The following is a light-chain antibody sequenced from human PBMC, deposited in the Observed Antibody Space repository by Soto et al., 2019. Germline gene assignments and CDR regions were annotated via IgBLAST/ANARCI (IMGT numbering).Light chain of an antibody. CDR2: DAS. J-gene: IGKJ2*01. Sequence: EIVLTQSPGTMSLSPGQRATLSCRASETISRSYLAWYQQTPGQAPRLLIYDASRRATGTPDRFSGSGSGTDFSLTISRLAPEDFAVYYCQQFVESPYTFGQGTKLEIE. CDR1: ETISRSY. CDR3: QQFVESPYT. V-gene: IGKV3-20*01.